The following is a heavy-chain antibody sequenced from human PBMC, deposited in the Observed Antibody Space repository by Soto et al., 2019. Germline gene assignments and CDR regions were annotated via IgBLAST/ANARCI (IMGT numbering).Heavy chain of an antibody. Sequence: SETLSLTCTVSGGSISSGGYYWSWIRQHPGKGLEWIGYIYYSGSTYYNPSLKSRVTISVDTSKNQFSLKLSSVTAADTAVYYCARSSDYRNEKIDYWGQGTLVTVSS. CDR3: ARSSDYRNEKIDY. V-gene: IGHV4-31*03. J-gene: IGHJ4*02. CDR2: IYYSGST. CDR1: GGSISSGGYY. D-gene: IGHD4-4*01.